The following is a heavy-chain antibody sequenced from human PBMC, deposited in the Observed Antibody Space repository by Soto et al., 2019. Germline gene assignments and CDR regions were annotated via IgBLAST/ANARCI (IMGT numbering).Heavy chain of an antibody. CDR3: AKDRGGSGWLGTMGAFDI. J-gene: IGHJ3*02. Sequence: EVQLVQSGAEVKKPGESLKISCKGYGYSFTSYWIGWMRQMPGKGLEWMGIIYPGDSDTKYSPSFQGQVTISADKSISTAYLQWSSLKASDTAMYYCAKDRGGSGWLGTMGAFDIWGQGTMVTVSS. V-gene: IGHV5-51*03. D-gene: IGHD6-19*01. CDR2: IYPGDSDT. CDR1: GYSFTSYW.